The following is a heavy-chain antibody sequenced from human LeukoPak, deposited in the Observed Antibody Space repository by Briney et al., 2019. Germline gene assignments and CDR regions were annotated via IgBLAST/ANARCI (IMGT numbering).Heavy chain of an antibody. J-gene: IGHJ4*02. CDR2: ISSSSSYI. CDR3: ARDTSADTEGYYFDY. V-gene: IGHV3-21*01. Sequence: GGSLRLSCAASGFTFSSYSMNWVRQAPGKGLEWVSSISSSSSYIYYADSVKGRFTISRDNAKNSLYLQMNSLRAEDTAVYYCARDTSADTEGYYFDYWGQGTLVTVSS. D-gene: IGHD6-25*01. CDR1: GFTFSSYS.